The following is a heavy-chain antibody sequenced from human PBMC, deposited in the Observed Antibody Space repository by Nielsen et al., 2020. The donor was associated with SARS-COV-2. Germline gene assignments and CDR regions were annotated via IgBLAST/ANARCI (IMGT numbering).Heavy chain of an antibody. J-gene: IGHJ6*02. D-gene: IGHD3-10*01. V-gene: IGHV3-21*01. CDR2: ISSSSSYI. CDR3: ARVGDLRPLGCMDV. CDR1: GFTFSSYS. Sequence: LSLTCAASGFTFSSYSMNWVRQAPGKGLEWVSSISSSSSYIYYADSVKGRFTISRDNAKNSLYLQMNSLRAEDTAVYYCARVGDLRPLGCMDVWGQGTTVTVSS.